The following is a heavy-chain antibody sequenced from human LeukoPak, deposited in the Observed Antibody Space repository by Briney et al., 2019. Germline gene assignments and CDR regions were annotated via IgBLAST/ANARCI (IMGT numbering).Heavy chain of an antibody. J-gene: IGHJ6*02. Sequence: GGSLRLSCAASGFTFSSYGMHWVRQAPGKGLEWVAVIWYDGSNKYYADSVKGRFTISRDNSKNTLYLQMNSLRAEDTAVYYCARKVADYGMDVWGQGTTATVSS. D-gene: IGHD6-19*01. CDR1: GFTFSSYG. V-gene: IGHV3-33*01. CDR3: ARKVADYGMDV. CDR2: IWYDGSNK.